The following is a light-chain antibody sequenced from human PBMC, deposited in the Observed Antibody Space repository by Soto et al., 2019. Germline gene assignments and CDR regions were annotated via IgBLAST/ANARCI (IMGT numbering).Light chain of an antibody. CDR1: ISNIGTNP. J-gene: IGLJ1*01. CDR2: SNN. Sequence: QSAVTQPPSASGTPGQRVTISCSGSISNIGTNPVSWYQQLPGTAPKLLIFSNNQRPSGVTDRFSGSKSGTSASLAISGLQSEDEADYFCAAWDDSVNGRGYVFGTGTKVTVL. CDR3: AAWDDSVNGRGYV. V-gene: IGLV1-44*01.